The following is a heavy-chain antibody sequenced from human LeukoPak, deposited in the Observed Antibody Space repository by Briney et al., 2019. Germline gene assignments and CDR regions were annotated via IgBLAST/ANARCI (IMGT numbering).Heavy chain of an antibody. CDR3: ARDHYYGSGSYYEQFDY. CDR2: INHSGST. CDR1: GFTVSSNY. V-gene: IGHV4-34*01. J-gene: IGHJ4*02. D-gene: IGHD3-10*01. Sequence: PGGSLRLSCAASGFTVSSNYMSWIRQPPGKGLEWIGEINHSGSTNYNPSLKSRVTISVDTSKNQFSLKLSSVTAADTAVYYCARDHYYGSGSYYEQFDYWGQGTLVTVSS.